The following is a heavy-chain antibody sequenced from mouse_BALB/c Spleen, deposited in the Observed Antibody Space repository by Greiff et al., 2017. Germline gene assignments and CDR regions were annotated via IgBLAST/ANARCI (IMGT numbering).Heavy chain of an antibody. Sequence: QVQLQQPGAELVKPGTSVKLSCKASGYNFTSYWINWVKLRPGQGLEWIGVINPGGGGTNYNEKFKGKATLTADKSSSTAYMQLSSLTSDDSAVYFCARSTTAYYYAMDYWGQGTSVTVSS. V-gene: IGHV1-55*01. D-gene: IGHD1-2*01. J-gene: IGHJ4*01. CDR1: GYNFTSYW. CDR3: ARSTTAYYYAMDY. CDR2: INPGGGGT.